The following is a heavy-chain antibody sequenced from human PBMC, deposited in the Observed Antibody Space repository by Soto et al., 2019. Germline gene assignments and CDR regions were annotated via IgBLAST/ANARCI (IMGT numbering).Heavy chain of an antibody. CDR2: ISATGGGT. D-gene: IGHD3-16*01. CDR1: GFKFSNYA. CDR3: AKDRRAGGNSAFYFDF. J-gene: IGHJ4*02. V-gene: IGHV3-23*01. Sequence: EVQMLASGGGLGQPGGSLRLSCAASGFKFSNYAMSWVRQAPGKGLEWVSLISATGGGTYYADSVKGRFTISRDNSHNTLYLQVHSLPAEDTAVYYCAKDRRAGGNSAFYFDFWGQGAQVTVSS.